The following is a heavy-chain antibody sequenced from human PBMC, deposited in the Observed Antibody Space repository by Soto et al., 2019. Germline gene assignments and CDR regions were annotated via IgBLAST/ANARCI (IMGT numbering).Heavy chain of an antibody. V-gene: IGHV3-21*06. J-gene: IGHJ4*02. CDR3: ARESEDLTSIFDF. CDR1: GFPFTRYS. CDR2: ISSTTNYI. Sequence: LRLSCAASGFPFTRYSMNWVRQAPGKGLEWVSSISSTTNYIYYGDSMKGRFTISRDNAKNSLYLEMNSLRAEDTAVYYCARESEDLTSIFDFWGQGTLVTV.